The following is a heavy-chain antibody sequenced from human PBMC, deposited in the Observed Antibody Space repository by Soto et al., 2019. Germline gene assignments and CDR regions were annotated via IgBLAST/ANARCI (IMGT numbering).Heavy chain of an antibody. Sequence: QVQLVESGGGVVQPGRSLRLSCAASGFTFSSYGMHWVRQAPGKGLEWVAVISYDGSNKYYADSVKGRFTISRDNSKNTLYLQMNSLRAEDTAVYYCAGSERTTVRKMRSDYIWGSYRSPYYYYMDVWGKGTTVTVSS. CDR1: GFTFSSYG. J-gene: IGHJ6*03. D-gene: IGHD3-16*02. V-gene: IGHV3-30*03. CDR2: ISYDGSNK. CDR3: AGSERTTVRKMRSDYIWGSYRSPYYYYMDV.